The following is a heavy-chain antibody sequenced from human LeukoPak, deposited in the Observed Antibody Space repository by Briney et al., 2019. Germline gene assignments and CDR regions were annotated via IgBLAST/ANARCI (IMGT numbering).Heavy chain of an antibody. D-gene: IGHD1-14*01. J-gene: IGHJ6*03. CDR3: ARGSSGRNHYYYYYYMDV. CDR2: ISSSGSTI. Sequence: GGSLRLSCAASGFTFSDYYMSWIRQAPGKGLEWVSYISSSGSTIYYADSVKGRFTISRDNAKNTLYLQMNSLRAEDTAVYYCARGSSGRNHYYYYYYMDVWGKGTTVTVSS. CDR1: GFTFSDYY. V-gene: IGHV3-11*04.